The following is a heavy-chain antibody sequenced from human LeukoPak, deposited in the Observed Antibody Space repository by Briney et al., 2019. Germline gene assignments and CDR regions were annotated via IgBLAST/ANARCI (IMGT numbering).Heavy chain of an antibody. CDR1: GFTFSSYG. V-gene: IGHV3-33*06. CDR3: AKGSEYSSSVFDY. D-gene: IGHD6-6*01. J-gene: IGHJ4*02. Sequence: GGSPRLSCAASGFTFSSYGMHWVRQAPGKGLEWVAVIWYDGSNKYYADSVKGRFTISRDNSKNTLYLQMSSLRAEDTAVYYCAKGSEYSSSVFDYWGQGTQVTVSS. CDR2: IWYDGSNK.